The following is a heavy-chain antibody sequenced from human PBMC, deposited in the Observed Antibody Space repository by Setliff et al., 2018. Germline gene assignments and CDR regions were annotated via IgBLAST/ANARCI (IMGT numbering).Heavy chain of an antibody. CDR3: ARDRASFVVMPTAASFDY. Sequence: ASVKVSCKTSGYTFISYGINWVRQAPGQGLEWMGWISAYAQKFQGRVTMTTDTSTNTAFMELRSLRSDDTAVYYCARDRASFVVMPTAASFDYWGQGALVTVSS. CDR2: ISA. CDR1: GYTFISYG. J-gene: IGHJ4*02. V-gene: IGHV1-18*01. D-gene: IGHD2-2*01.